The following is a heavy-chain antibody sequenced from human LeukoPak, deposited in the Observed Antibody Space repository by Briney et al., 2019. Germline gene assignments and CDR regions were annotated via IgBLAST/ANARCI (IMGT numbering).Heavy chain of an antibody. CDR1: GGSISTYY. J-gene: IGHJ5*02. CDR2: IYYSGST. Sequence: SETLSLTCTVSGGSISTYYWSWIRQPPGKGLEWIGYIYYSGSTDYNPSLKSRVTISLDTSKNQFSLKLRSVTAADTAVYYCARGPGELPLSENWFDPWGQGTLVTVSS. CDR3: ARGPGELPLSENWFDP. V-gene: IGHV4-59*08. D-gene: IGHD1-26*01.